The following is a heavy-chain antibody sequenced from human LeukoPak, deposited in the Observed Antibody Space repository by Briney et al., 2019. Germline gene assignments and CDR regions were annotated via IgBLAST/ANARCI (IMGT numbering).Heavy chain of an antibody. Sequence: ASVKVSFKASGYTFTVYYMHWVRQAPGQGLEWMGWINPNSGGTNYAQKFQGRVTMTRDTSISTAYMELSRLRSDDTAVYYCARVRSGSGSYRPFDYWGQGTLVTVSS. V-gene: IGHV1-2*02. J-gene: IGHJ4*02. CDR1: GYTFTVYY. CDR2: INPNSGGT. CDR3: ARVRSGSGSYRPFDY. D-gene: IGHD3-10*01.